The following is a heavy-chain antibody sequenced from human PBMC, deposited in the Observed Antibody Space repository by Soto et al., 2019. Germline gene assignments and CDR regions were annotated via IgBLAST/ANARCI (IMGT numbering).Heavy chain of an antibody. CDR1: GGSISSGDYY. J-gene: IGHJ4*02. D-gene: IGHD5-12*01. CDR2: IYYSGST. V-gene: IGHV4-30-4*01. CDR3: AREFGREATIKDPTCYYFDY. Sequence: QVQLQESGPGLVKPSQTLSLTCTVSGGSISSGDYYWSWIRQPPGKGLEWIGYIYYSGSTYYNPSLKSRVTISVDTSKNQFSLKLSSVTAADTAVYYCAREFGREATIKDPTCYYFDYWGQGTLVTVSS.